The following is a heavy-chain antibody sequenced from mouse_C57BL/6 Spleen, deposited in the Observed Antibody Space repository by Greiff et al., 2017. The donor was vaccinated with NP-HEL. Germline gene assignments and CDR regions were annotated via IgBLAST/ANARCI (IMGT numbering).Heavy chain of an antibody. D-gene: IGHD2-1*01. J-gene: IGHJ3*01. CDR1: GFTFSDYG. V-gene: IGHV5-17*01. CDR3: AIYGNFAY. Sequence: EVKLVESGGGLVKPGGSLKLSCAASGFTFSDYGMHWVRQAPEKGLEWVAYISSGSSTIYYADTVKGRFTISRDNAKNTLFLQMTSLRSEDTAMYYCAIYGNFAYWGQGTLVTVSA. CDR2: ISSGSSTI.